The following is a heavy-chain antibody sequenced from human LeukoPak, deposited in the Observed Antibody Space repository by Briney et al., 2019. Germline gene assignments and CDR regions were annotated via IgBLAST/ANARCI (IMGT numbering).Heavy chain of an antibody. D-gene: IGHD2-2*01. J-gene: IGHJ4*02. CDR2: VNPNSGAA. CDR3: ARDRPDIVVVPAARGYFDY. Sequence: ASVKVSCKASGYTFIDYYIHWVRQAPGQGLEWMAWVNPNSGAANCAQKSQGWVTMTRDTSISTAYMELSRLRSDDTAVYYCARDRPDIVVVPAARGYFDYWGQGTLVTVSS. V-gene: IGHV1-2*04. CDR1: GYTFIDYY.